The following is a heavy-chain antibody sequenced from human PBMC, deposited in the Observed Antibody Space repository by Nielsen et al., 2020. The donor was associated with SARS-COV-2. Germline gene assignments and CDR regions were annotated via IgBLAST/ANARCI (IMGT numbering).Heavy chain of an antibody. Sequence: VRQAPGKGLEWVSYISSSGSTIYYADSVKGRFTISRDNAKNSLYLQMNSLRAEDTAVYYCARDILEDIVVVVAATPYYGMDVWGQGTTVTVSS. CDR3: ARDILEDIVVVVAATPYYGMDV. CDR2: ISSSGSTI. J-gene: IGHJ6*02. V-gene: IGHV3-48*03. D-gene: IGHD2-15*01.